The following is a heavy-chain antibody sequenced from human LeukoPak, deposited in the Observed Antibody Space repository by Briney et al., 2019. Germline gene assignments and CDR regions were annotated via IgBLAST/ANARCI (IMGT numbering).Heavy chain of an antibody. CDR1: GGTFSSYA. CDR3: ARNTPYDSSGYYGDY. V-gene: IGHV1-69*05. CDR2: IIPIFGTA. Sequence: SVKVSCKASGGTFSSYAISWVRQAPGQGLEWMGRIIPIFGTANYAQKFQGRVTITTDESTSTAYMELSSLRSEDTAVYYCARNTPYDSSGYYGDYWGQGTLVTVSS. D-gene: IGHD3-22*01. J-gene: IGHJ4*02.